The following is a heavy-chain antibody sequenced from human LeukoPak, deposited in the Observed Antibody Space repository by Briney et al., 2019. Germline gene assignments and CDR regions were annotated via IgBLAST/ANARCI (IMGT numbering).Heavy chain of an antibody. V-gene: IGHV3-73*01. J-gene: IGHJ4*02. CDR2: IRSEANSYAT. CDR1: GFTFSGSA. D-gene: IGHD2-15*01. CDR3: TRPMSYCSGGSCYNN. Sequence: GGSLRLSCAASGFTFSGSAMHWVRQASGKGLEWVGRIRSEANSYATAYAASVKGRFTISRDDSKNTAYLQMNSLKTEDTAVYYCTRPMSYCSGGSCYNNWGQGTLVTVSS.